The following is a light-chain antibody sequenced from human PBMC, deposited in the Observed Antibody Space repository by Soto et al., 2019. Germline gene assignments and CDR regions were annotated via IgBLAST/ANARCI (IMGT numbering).Light chain of an antibody. Sequence: MTQSPSAVFASVGDRVTITCQATQDINIYLNWYQQKPGKAPNLLIYDASNLEIGVPSRFSGSGSGTHFTFTISSLQTEDIGTYYCQQYDILPITFGRGTRLEN. CDR3: QQYDILPIT. CDR1: QDINIY. J-gene: IGKJ5*01. CDR2: DAS. V-gene: IGKV1-33*01.